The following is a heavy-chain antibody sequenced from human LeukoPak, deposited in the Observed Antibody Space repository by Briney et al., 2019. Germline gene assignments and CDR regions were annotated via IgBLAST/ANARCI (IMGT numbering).Heavy chain of an antibody. V-gene: IGHV4-59*01. Sequence: SETLSLTCTVSGGSISSYYWSWIRQPPGKGLEWIGYIYYSGSTNYNPSLKSRVTISVDTSKNQFSLKLSSVTAADTAVYYCARVGTIAARPYYYYYYMDVWGKGTTVTVSS. CDR3: ARVGTIAARPYYYYYYMDV. D-gene: IGHD6-6*01. CDR2: IYYSGST. CDR1: GGSISSYY. J-gene: IGHJ6*03.